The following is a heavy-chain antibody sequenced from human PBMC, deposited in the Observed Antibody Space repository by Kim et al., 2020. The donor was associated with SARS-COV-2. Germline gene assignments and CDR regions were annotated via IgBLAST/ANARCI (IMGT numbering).Heavy chain of an antibody. Sequence: GGSLRLSCAASGFTFSGYSMHWVRQAPGKGLEWVAVISYDGGNKYYADSVKGRFTISRDNSKNTLYLQMNSLRAEDTTVYYCARGPYGSGTYYDYWGQGTLVTVSS. D-gene: IGHD3-10*01. CDR3: ARGPYGSGTYYDY. J-gene: IGHJ4*02. CDR2: ISYDGGNK. CDR1: GFTFSGYS. V-gene: IGHV3-30-3*01.